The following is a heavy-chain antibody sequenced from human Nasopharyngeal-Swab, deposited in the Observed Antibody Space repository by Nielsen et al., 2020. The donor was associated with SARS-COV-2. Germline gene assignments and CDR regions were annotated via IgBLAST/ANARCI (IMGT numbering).Heavy chain of an antibody. J-gene: IGHJ6*04. CDR3: ARGYSSPDV. CDR1: GFTFSSYW. D-gene: IGHD6-13*01. CDR2: IKQDGSEK. Sequence: GASLKISRAASGFTFSSYWMSWVRQAPGKGLEWVANIKQDGSEKYYVDSVKGRFTISRDNAKNSLYLQMNSLRAEDTAVYYCARGYSSPDVWGKGTTVTVSS. V-gene: IGHV3-7*01.